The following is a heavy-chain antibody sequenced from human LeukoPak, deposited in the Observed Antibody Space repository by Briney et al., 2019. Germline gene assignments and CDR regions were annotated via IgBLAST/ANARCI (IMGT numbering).Heavy chain of an antibody. J-gene: IGHJ4*02. CDR3: ARGGRGNYFDY. Sequence: GRSLRLSCAASGFTFSSYAMHWVRQAPGKGLEWVAVISYDGSNKYYADSVKGRFTISRDNSKNTLYLQMNSLRAEDTAVYYCARGGRGNYFDYWGQRTLVTVSS. CDR2: ISYDGSNK. V-gene: IGHV3-30*04. CDR1: GFTFSSYA. D-gene: IGHD3-16*01.